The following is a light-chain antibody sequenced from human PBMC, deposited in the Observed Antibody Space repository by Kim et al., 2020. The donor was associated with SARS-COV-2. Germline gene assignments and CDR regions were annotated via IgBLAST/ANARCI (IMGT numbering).Light chain of an antibody. J-gene: IGLJ1*01. Sequence: GQSVTISCAGTSSDVDYYNYVSWYQQHPGKAPKLIIHEVSKRPSGVPDRFSGSKSGNTASLTVSGLQAEDEADYYCCSYAGSNNYVFGTGTKVTVL. V-gene: IGLV2-8*01. CDR1: SSDVDYYNY. CDR2: EVS. CDR3: CSYAGSNNYV.